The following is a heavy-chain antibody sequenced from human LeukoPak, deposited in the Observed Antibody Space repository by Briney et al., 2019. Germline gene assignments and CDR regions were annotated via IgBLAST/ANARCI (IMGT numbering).Heavy chain of an antibody. CDR1: GFTFSSYW. CDR2: INQDGSEK. D-gene: IGHD5-18*01. Sequence: TGGSLRLSCAASGFTFSSYWMSWVRQAPGKGLEWVANINQDGSEKYYVDSVKGRFTFSRDNAKNSLYLQMNSLRAEDTAVYYCARQRGYSYGRFDFWGQGTLGTVSS. CDR3: ARQRGYSYGRFDF. V-gene: IGHV3-7*01. J-gene: IGHJ4*02.